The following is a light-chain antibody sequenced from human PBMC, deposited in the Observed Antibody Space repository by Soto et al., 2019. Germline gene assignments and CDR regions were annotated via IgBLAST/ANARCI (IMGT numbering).Light chain of an antibody. CDR3: MQGTYWPYT. CDR1: QSPLYSDGNTY. V-gene: IGKV2-30*01. Sequence: DVVMTQSPLSLPVTLGQPASISCRSSQSPLYSDGNTYLNWFHQRPGQSPRRLIYKVSNRDSGVPDRFSCSGSGTDFTLQINRVEAEDVGVYYCMQGTYWPYTFGQGTKLEIK. J-gene: IGKJ2*01. CDR2: KVS.